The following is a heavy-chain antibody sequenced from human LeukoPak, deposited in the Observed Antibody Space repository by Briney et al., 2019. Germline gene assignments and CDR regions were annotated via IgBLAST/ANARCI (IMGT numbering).Heavy chain of an antibody. CDR2: ISGSGGST. J-gene: IGHJ6*02. Sequence: GGSLRLSCAASGFTFSSYAMSWVRQAPGKGLEWVSAISGSGGSTYYADSVKGRFTIYRDNSKNTLYLQMNSLRAEDTAVYYCAKWGIVVVPAPYGMDVWGQGTTVTVSS. CDR3: AKWGIVVVPAPYGMDV. CDR1: GFTFSSYA. V-gene: IGHV3-23*01. D-gene: IGHD2-2*01.